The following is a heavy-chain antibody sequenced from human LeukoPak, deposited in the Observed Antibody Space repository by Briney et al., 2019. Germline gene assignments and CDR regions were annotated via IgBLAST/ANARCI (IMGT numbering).Heavy chain of an antibody. CDR1: GGSISSYY. Sequence: SETLSLTCTVSGGSISSYYWSWIRQPPGKGLEWIGYIYYSGSTNCNPSLKSRVTISVDTSKNQFSLKLSSVTAADTAVYYCARDIGSAQYYGFWSGYSDHYGMDVWGQGTTVTVSS. CDR2: IYYSGST. V-gene: IGHV4-59*01. CDR3: ARDIGSAQYYGFWSGYSDHYGMDV. D-gene: IGHD3-3*01. J-gene: IGHJ6*02.